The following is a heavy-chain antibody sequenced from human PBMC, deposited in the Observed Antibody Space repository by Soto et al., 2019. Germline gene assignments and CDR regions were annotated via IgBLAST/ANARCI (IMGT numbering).Heavy chain of an antibody. V-gene: IGHV3-33*01. CDR1: GFTFSSYG. J-gene: IGHJ6*02. D-gene: IGHD1-26*01. CDR2: IWYDGSNK. Sequence: GGSLRLSCAASGFTFSSYGMHWVRQAPGKGLAWVAVIWYDGSNKYYADSVKGRFTISRDNSKNTLYLQMNSLRAEDTAVYYCARDWKAGATNYYGMDVWGQGTTVTVSS. CDR3: ARDWKAGATNYYGMDV.